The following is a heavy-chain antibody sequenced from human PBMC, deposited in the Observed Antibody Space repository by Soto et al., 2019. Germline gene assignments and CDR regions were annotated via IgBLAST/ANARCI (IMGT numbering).Heavy chain of an antibody. CDR1: GASISGFY. J-gene: IGHJ5*02. V-gene: IGHV4-4*07. CDR2: IYATGTT. D-gene: IGHD1-1*01. Sequence: SETLSLTCTVSGASISGFYWSWIRKSAGKGLEWIGRIYATGTTDYNPSPKSRVMMSVDTSKKQFSLKLRSVTAADTAVYYCVRDGTKTLRDWFDPSGQIISVTFSS. CDR3: VRDGTKTLRDWFDP.